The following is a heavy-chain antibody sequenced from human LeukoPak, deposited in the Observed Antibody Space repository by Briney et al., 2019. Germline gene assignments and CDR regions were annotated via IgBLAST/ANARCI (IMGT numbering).Heavy chain of an antibody. CDR3: ARGYGSGPYYFDY. CDR2: IYYSGGT. CDR1: GGSISSGGYY. V-gene: IGHV4-31*03. D-gene: IGHD3-10*01. J-gene: IGHJ4*02. Sequence: SQTLSLTCTVSGGSISSGGYYWSWIRQHPGKGLERIGYIYYSGGTYYNPSLKSRVTISVDTSKNQFSLKLSSVTAADTAVYYCARGYGSGPYYFDYWGQGTLVTVSS.